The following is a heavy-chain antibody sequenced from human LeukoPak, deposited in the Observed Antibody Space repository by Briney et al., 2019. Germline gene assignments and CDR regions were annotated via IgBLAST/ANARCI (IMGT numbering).Heavy chain of an antibody. V-gene: IGHV1-8*01. CDR2: MNPNSGNT. CDR3: ARQTDYDYVWGSYRSGFDY. J-gene: IGHJ4*02. Sequence: RASVKVSCKASGYTFTSYDINWVRQATGQGLEWMGWMNPNSGNTGYAQKFQGRVTMTRNTSISTAYMELSSLRSEDTAVYYCARQTDYDYVWGSYRSGFDYWGQGTQVTVSS. D-gene: IGHD3-16*02. CDR1: GYTFTSYD.